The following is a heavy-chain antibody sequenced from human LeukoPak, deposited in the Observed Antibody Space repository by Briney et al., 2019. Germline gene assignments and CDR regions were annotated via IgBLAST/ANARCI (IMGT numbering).Heavy chain of an antibody. V-gene: IGHV1-18*01. CDR2: ISAYSGNT. J-gene: IGHJ4*02. D-gene: IGHD6-13*01. CDR1: GGTFSSYA. CDR3: ARDLQAAAGY. Sequence: ASVKVSCKASGGTFSSYAISWVRQAPGQGLEWMGWISAYSGNTHYAQKFQGRVSMTTDTSTTTAYMELRGLRSDDTAVYYCARDLQAAAGYWGQGTLVTVSS.